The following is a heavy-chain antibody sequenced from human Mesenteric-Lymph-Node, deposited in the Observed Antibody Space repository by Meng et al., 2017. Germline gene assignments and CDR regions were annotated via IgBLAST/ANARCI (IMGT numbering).Heavy chain of an antibody. CDR1: GGSFSDYQ. V-gene: IGHV4-34*01. CDR3: ARAPHSIVVGRRFDY. Sequence: QVQLQQWGAGLLKPSETLSLTCAVYGGSFSDYQWSWIRQAPGKGLDWIGEINHSGSTNYNPSLKSRVTMSVDTSKNQFSLNLTSVTAADSAVYYCARAPHSIVVGRRFDYWGQGTLVTVSS. CDR2: INHSGST. D-gene: IGHD2-15*01. J-gene: IGHJ4*02.